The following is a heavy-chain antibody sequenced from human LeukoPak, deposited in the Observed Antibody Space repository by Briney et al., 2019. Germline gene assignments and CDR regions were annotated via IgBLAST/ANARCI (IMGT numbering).Heavy chain of an antibody. CDR2: ISSSGSTI. J-gene: IGHJ4*02. CDR1: GFTFSSYA. V-gene: IGHV3-48*03. CDR3: ARDSYYYDY. Sequence: GGSLRLSCAASGFTFSSYAMNWVRQAPGKGLEWVSYISSSGSTIYYADSVKGRFTISRDNAKNSLYLRMNSLRAEDTAVYYCARDSYYYDYWGQGTLVTVSS.